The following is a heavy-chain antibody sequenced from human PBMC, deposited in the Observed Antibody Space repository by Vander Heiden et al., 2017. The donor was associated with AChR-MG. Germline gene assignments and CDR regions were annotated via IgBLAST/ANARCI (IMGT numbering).Heavy chain of an antibody. Sequence: EVQLLESGGGFVQLGGSLRLSCAASKFSFSNHAMTWVRQAPGKGLEWVSLITGSGGSTYYADSVKGRFTISRDNSKNTLYLQMESLRAEDTAVYYCAKGAGWLPRFDYWGQGTLVTVSS. CDR1: KFSFSNHA. V-gene: IGHV3-23*01. CDR3: AKGAGWLPRFDY. CDR2: ITGSGGST. D-gene: IGHD5-12*01. J-gene: IGHJ4*02.